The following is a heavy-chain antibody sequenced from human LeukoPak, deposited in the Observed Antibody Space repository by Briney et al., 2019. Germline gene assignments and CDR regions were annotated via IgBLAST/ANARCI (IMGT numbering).Heavy chain of an antibody. V-gene: IGHV4-38-2*02. CDR2: INHSGST. CDR1: GYSISSGYF. CDR3: ARGRGGSGWYDY. Sequence: SETLSLTCTVSGYSISSGYFWGWMRQPPGKGLEWIGEINHSGSTNYNPSLKSRVTISVDTSKNQFSLKLSSVTAADTAVYYYARGRGGSGWYDYWGQGTLVTVSS. J-gene: IGHJ4*02. D-gene: IGHD6-19*01.